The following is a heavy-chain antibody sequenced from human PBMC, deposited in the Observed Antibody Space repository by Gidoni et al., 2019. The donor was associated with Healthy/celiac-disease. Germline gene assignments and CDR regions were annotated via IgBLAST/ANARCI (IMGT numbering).Heavy chain of an antibody. J-gene: IGHJ3*02. CDR2: IIPIVGTA. Sequence: QVQLVQSGAEVKKPGSSVTVSCKSSGGTFSSYAISWVRQAPGQGLEWMGGIIPIVGTANYAQKFQGGVTSTADESTSTAYMELSSLRSEDTAVYYCARDAQDIVVVPAAYHPTSDAFDIWGQGTMVTVSS. CDR1: GGTFSSYA. D-gene: IGHD2-2*01. CDR3: ARDAQDIVVVPAAYHPTSDAFDI. V-gene: IGHV1-69*01.